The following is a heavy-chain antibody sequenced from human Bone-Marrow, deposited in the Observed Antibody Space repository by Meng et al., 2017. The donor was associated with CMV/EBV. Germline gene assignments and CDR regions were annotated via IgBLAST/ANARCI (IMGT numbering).Heavy chain of an antibody. V-gene: IGHV3-30*02. Sequence: GGSLRLSCAASGFTFSSYGMHWVRQAPGKGLEWVAFIRYDGSNKYYADSVKGRFTISRDNSKNTLYLQMNSLRAEDTAVYYCAKRGYCSSTSCYEGGYYYYGMDFWGQGTTVTVYS. CDR2: IRYDGSNK. D-gene: IGHD2-2*01. CDR3: AKRGYCSSTSCYEGGYYYYGMDF. CDR1: GFTFSSYG. J-gene: IGHJ6*02.